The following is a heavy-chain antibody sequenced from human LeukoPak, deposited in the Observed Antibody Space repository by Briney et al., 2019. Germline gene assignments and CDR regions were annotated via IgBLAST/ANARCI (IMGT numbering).Heavy chain of an antibody. D-gene: IGHD3-10*01. V-gene: IGHV4-39*07. J-gene: IGHJ4*02. CDR2: FFYSGST. CDR1: GGSISSSSYY. CDR3: ARSVRGVIIFDY. Sequence: PSETLSLTCTVSGGSISSSSYYWGWIRQPPGKGLEWIGSFFYSGSTYYNPSLKSRVTTSVDTSKNQFSLKLSSVTAADTAVYYCARSVRGVIIFDYWGQGTLVTVSS.